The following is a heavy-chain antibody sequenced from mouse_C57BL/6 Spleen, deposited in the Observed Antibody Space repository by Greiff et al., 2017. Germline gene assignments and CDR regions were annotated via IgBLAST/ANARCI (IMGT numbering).Heavy chain of an antibody. CDR3: ARSYCGSGYGDCAMDD. J-gene: IGHJ4*01. V-gene: IGHV1-55*01. CDR1: GYTFTSYW. CDR2: IYPGSGST. D-gene: IGHD1-1*01. Sequence: VQLQQPGAELVKPGASVKMSCKASGYTFTSYWITWVKQRPGQGLEWIGDIYPGSGSTNYNEKFKSKATLTVATSSSTAYMQLSSLTSEGSAVYYCARSYCGSGYGDCAMDDWGQGTSVTVSS.